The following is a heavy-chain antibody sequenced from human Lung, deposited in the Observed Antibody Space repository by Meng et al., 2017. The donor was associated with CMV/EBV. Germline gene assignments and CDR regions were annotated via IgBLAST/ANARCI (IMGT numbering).Heavy chain of an antibody. D-gene: IGHD6-13*01. CDR2: ISAYNGNT. V-gene: IGHV1-18*01. Sequence: QVQLVQSGSEVKKPGASVKVSCKASGYTFTSYGISWVRQAPGQGLEWMGWISAYNGNTNYAQKLQGRVTMTTDTSTSTAYMELRSLRSDDTAVYYCAASSSSWYQNWFNPWGQGTLVTVSS. CDR1: GYTFTSYG. CDR3: AASSSSWYQNWFNP. J-gene: IGHJ5*02.